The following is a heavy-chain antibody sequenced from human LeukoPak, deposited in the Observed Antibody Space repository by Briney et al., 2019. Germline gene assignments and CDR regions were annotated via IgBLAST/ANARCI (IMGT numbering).Heavy chain of an antibody. Sequence: GASVKVSCKASGYTFTDHYMHWVRQAPGQGLEWMGRINPNSGGTNYAQKFQGRVTMTRDTSISTAYMELSRLRSDDTAVYYCARESGWGGDCYDSDYWGQGTLVTVSS. D-gene: IGHD2-21*02. J-gene: IGHJ4*02. CDR1: GYTFTDHY. CDR2: INPNSGGT. CDR3: ARESGWGGDCYDSDY. V-gene: IGHV1-2*06.